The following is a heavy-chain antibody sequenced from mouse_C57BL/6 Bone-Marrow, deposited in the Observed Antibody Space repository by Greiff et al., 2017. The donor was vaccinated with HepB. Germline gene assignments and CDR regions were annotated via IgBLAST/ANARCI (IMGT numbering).Heavy chain of an antibody. CDR1: GFTFSSYA. Sequence: EVHLVESGGGLVKPGGSLKLSCAASGFTFSSYAMSWVRQTPEKRLEWVATISDGGSYTYYPDNVKGRFTISRDNAKNNLYLQMSHLKSEDTAMYYCAREMSYYYAMDYWGQGTSVTVSS. CDR2: ISDGGSYT. J-gene: IGHJ4*01. V-gene: IGHV5-4*01. CDR3: AREMSYYYAMDY.